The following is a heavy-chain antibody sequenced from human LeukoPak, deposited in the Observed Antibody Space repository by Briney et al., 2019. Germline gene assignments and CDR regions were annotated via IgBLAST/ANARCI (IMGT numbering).Heavy chain of an antibody. V-gene: IGHV3-23*01. CDR3: ARQGPGYDSNLHFDY. CDR2: ISGSGGST. D-gene: IGHD3-22*01. J-gene: IGHJ4*02. CDR1: GFTFSSYA. Sequence: PGGSLRLSCAASGFTFSSYAMSWVRQAPGKGLEWVSAISGSGGSTYYADSVKGRFTISRDNSKNTLYLQMGSLRAEDMAVYYCARQGPGYDSNLHFDYWGQGTLVTVSS.